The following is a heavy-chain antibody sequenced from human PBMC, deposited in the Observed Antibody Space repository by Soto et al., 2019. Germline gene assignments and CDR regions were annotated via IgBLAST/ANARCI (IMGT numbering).Heavy chain of an antibody. J-gene: IGHJ5*02. Sequence: QVQLQELGPGLVKPSETLSLTCTVSGGSISSYYWSWIRQPPGKGLEWIGYIYYSGSTNYNPSLKSRVTISVDTYKNQFSRKLSSVTAADTAVYYCARVLRYFEDWFDPWGQGTLVTVSS. CDR1: GGSISSYY. V-gene: IGHV4-59*01. CDR2: IYYSGST. D-gene: IGHD3-9*01. CDR3: ARVLRYFEDWFDP.